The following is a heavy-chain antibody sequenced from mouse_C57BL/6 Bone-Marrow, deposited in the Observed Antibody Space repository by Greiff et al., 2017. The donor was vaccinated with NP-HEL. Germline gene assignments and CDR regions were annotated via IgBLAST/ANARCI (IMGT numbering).Heavy chain of an antibody. J-gene: IGHJ2*01. CDR2: IDPSDSET. CDR3: ARGMGTTVPYCDY. V-gene: IGHV1-52*01. D-gene: IGHD2-3*01. Sequence: QVQLQQPGAELVRPGSSVKLSCKASGYTFTSYWMHWVKQRPIQGLEWIGNIDPSDSETHYNQKFKDKATLTVDKSSSTAYMQLSSLTSEDSAVYYCARGMGTTVPYCDYWGQGTTLTVSS. CDR1: GYTFTSYW.